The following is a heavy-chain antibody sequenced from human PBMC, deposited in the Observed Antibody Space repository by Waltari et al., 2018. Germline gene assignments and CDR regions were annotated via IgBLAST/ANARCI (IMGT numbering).Heavy chain of an antibody. D-gene: IGHD1-26*01. CDR2: IYHSGST. CDR1: GYSISSGYY. J-gene: IGHJ5*02. Sequence: QVQLQESGPGLVKPSETLSLTCAVSGYSISSGYYWGWIRQPPGKGLEWIGSIYHSGSTYYNPSLKSRVTISVDTSKNQFSLKLSSVTAADTVVYYCARTAKVGATGHWFDPWGQGTLVTVSS. V-gene: IGHV4-38-2*01. CDR3: ARTAKVGATGHWFDP.